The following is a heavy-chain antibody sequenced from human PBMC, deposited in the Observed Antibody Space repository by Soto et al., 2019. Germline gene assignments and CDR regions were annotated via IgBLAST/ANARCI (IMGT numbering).Heavy chain of an antibody. V-gene: IGHV3-30*18. J-gene: IGHJ6*02. Sequence: QVQLVESGGGVVQPGRSLRLSCAASGFTFSSYGMHWVRQAPGKGLEWVAVISDDGSNKYYADSVKGRFTISRDNSKNTLSLQMNSLRAEDTAVYYCAKDLGSDTAMVPGYYYYGMDVWGQGTTVTVSS. D-gene: IGHD5-18*01. CDR3: AKDLGSDTAMVPGYYYYGMDV. CDR2: ISDDGSNK. CDR1: GFTFSSYG.